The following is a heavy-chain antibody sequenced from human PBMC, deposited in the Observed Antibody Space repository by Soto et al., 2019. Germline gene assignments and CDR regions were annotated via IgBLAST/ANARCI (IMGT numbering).Heavy chain of an antibody. CDR2: INHSGST. J-gene: IGHJ3*02. CDR3: ATLGVWGTYRHDVVDI. CDR1: GGSFTANY. V-gene: IGHV4-34*01. Sequence: SETLSLTCDVYGGSFTANYWSWIRQPPGKGLEWIGQINHSGSTRYNPSLESRVTMSVDTSKNQFSLRLISVTAADAAIYYCATLGVWGTYRHDVVDIWGQGTMVTVSS. D-gene: IGHD3-16*02.